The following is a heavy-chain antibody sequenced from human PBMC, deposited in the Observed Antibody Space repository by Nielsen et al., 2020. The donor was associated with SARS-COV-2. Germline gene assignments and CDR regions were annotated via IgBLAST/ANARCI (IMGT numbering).Heavy chain of an antibody. V-gene: IGHV1-69*04. J-gene: IGHJ2*01. Sequence: SVKVSCKASGYTFTGYYMHWVRQAPGQGLEWMGRIIPILGIANYAQKFQGRVTITADKSTSTAYMELSSLRSEDTAVYYCARDRGTLAYCGGDCYWTYWYFDLWGRGTLVTVSS. D-gene: IGHD2-21*02. CDR1: GYTFTGYY. CDR2: IIPILGIA. CDR3: ARDRGTLAYCGGDCYWTYWYFDL.